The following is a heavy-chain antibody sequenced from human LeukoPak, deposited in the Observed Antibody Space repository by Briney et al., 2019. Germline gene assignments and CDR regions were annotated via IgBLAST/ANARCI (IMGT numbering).Heavy chain of an antibody. Sequence: SETLSLTCTVSGGSISRYYWSRIRQPPGKGLDWIGYIYYSGSTNYNPSLKSRVTISVDTSKNQFSLKLSSVTAADTAVYYCARRDSSSCIDYWGQGTLVTVSS. J-gene: IGHJ4*02. CDR1: GGSISRYY. CDR3: ARRDSSSCIDY. CDR2: IYYSGST. V-gene: IGHV4-59*08. D-gene: IGHD6-13*01.